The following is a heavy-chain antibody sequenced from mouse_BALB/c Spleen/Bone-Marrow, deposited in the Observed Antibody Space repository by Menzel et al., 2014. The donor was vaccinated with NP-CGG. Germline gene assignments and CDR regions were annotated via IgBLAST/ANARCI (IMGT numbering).Heavy chain of an antibody. CDR3: ARNYDYDGGYYAMDY. D-gene: IGHD2-4*01. CDR1: GYNFXSYW. CDR2: INPSTGYT. J-gene: IGHJ4*01. Sequence: QVQLQQSGAELAKPGASVKMSCKASGYNFXSYWMHWVKQRPGQGLEWIGYINPSTGYTEYNQKFKDKATLTADKSSSKAYMQLSSLTSEDSAAYYCARNYDYDGGYYAMDYWGQGTSVTVSS. V-gene: IGHV1-7*01.